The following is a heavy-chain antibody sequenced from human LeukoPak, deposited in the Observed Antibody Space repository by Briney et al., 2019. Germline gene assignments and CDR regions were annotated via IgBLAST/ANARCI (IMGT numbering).Heavy chain of an antibody. D-gene: IGHD3-10*01. J-gene: IGHJ3*02. CDR3: ARIGVREFVGAFDI. CDR1: GGSISSYY. CDR2: IYYSGST. Sequence: SETLSLTCTVSGGSISSYYWSWIRQPPGKGLEWIGYIYYSGSTNYNPSLKSRVTISVDTSKNQFSLKLSSVTAADTAVYYCARIGVREFVGAFDIWGQGTMVTVSS. V-gene: IGHV4-59*01.